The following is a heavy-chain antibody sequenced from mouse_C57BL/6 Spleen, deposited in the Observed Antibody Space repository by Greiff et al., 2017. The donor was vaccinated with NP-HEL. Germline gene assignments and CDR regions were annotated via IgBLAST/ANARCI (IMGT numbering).Heavy chain of an antibody. V-gene: IGHV1-7*01. CDR3: ARKGIITTVADY. D-gene: IGHD1-1*01. J-gene: IGHJ2*01. CDR2: INPSSGYT. CDR1: GYTFTSYW. Sequence: QVQLQQSGAELAKPGASVKLSCKASGYTFTSYWMHWVKQRPGQGLEWIGYINPSSGYTKYNQKFKDKATLTEDKSSSTAYMQLSSLTYEDSAVYYCARKGIITTVADYWGQGTTLTVSS.